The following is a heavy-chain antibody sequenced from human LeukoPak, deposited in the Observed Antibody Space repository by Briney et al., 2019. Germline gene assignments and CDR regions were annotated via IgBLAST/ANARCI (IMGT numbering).Heavy chain of an antibody. Sequence: SETLSLTCSVSGDSNSNYYWSWIRQPPGKGLEWIGYISYSGRTDYNPSLKSRVTISVDTSKNQFSLKLSSVTAADTAVFYCARTISGWYSFDYWGQGTLVTVSS. D-gene: IGHD6-13*01. V-gene: IGHV4-59*08. CDR2: ISYSGRT. J-gene: IGHJ4*02. CDR3: ARTISGWYSFDY. CDR1: GDSNSNYY.